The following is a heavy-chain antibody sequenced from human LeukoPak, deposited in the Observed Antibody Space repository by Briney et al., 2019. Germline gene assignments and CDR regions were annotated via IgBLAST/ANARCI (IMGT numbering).Heavy chain of an antibody. CDR2: ISSSSSYI. Sequence: PGGSLRLSCASSGFTFSSYSMNWVRQAPGKGLEWVSSISSSSSYIYYADSVKGRFTISRDNAKNSLYLQMNSLRAEDTAVYYCASQAYGGYYFDYWGQGTLVAVSS. CDR3: ASQAYGGYYFDY. V-gene: IGHV3-21*01. CDR1: GFTFSSYS. D-gene: IGHD4-17*01. J-gene: IGHJ4*02.